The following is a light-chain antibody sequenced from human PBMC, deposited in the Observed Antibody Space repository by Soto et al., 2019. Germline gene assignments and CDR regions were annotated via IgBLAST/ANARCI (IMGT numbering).Light chain of an antibody. CDR1: PSISSSD. J-gene: IGKJ2*01. CDR3: QQYGSSPPYT. V-gene: IGKV3-20*01. Sequence: EIVLTQSPGTLSLSPGERATLSCRASPSISSSDLAWYQQKPGQAPRLLLYGASSRATGIPDRFSGSGSGTDFTLTISRLEPEDFAVYYCQQYGSSPPYTFGQGTTLEIK. CDR2: GAS.